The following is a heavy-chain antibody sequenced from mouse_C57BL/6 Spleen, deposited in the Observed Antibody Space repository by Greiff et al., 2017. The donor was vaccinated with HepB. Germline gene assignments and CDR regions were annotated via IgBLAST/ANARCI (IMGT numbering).Heavy chain of an antibody. CDR3: AGANDYDEGAWFAY. J-gene: IGHJ3*01. D-gene: IGHD2-4*01. CDR1: GFTFSSYA. Sequence: EVKLMESGGGLVKPGGSLKLSCAASGFTFSSYAMSWVRQTPEKRLEWVATISDGGSYTYYPDNVKGRFTISRDNAKNNLYLQMSHLKSEDTAMYYCAGANDYDEGAWFAYWGQGTLVTVSA. CDR2: ISDGGSYT. V-gene: IGHV5-4*03.